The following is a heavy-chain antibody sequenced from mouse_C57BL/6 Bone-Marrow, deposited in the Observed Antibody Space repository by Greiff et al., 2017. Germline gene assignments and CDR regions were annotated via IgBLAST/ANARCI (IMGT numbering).Heavy chain of an antibody. D-gene: IGHD4-1*01. Sequence: QVQLQQPGAEPVKPGASVKLSCKASGYTFTSYWMQWVKQRPGQGLEWIGEIDPSDSYTNYNQKFKGKATLTVDTSSSTAYMQLSSLTSEDSAVYYCALGPFYFDYWGQGTTLTVSS. V-gene: IGHV1-50*01. CDR1: GYTFTSYW. CDR3: ALGPFYFDY. J-gene: IGHJ2*01. CDR2: IDPSDSYT.